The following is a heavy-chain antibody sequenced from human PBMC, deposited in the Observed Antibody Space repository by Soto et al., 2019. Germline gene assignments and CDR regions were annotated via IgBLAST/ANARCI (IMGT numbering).Heavy chain of an antibody. CDR2: IKQDGSEI. Sequence: LRLSCAASGFTFSRYWMTWVRQAPGKGLEWVANIKQDGSEIYYVDSVKGRFTISRDNAENSLYLQMNSLRAEDTAVYYCARDPVCSGGSCYDYWGQGTLVTVSS. J-gene: IGHJ4*02. CDR1: GFTFSRYW. V-gene: IGHV3-7*01. CDR3: ARDPVCSGGSCYDY. D-gene: IGHD2-15*01.